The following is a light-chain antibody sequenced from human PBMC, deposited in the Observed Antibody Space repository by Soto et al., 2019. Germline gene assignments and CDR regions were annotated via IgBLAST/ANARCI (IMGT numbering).Light chain of an antibody. V-gene: IGKV1-12*01. CDR1: QDISRW. CDR3: QQNNIFPRT. CDR2: DAS. J-gene: IGKJ1*01. Sequence: DIQMTQSPSSVSASVGDRVTITCRASQDISRWLAWYQQKPGKAPRLLIYDASNLESGVPSRFSGSGSGTDLTITISSLQPEDSATYYCQQNNIFPRTVGRGTKVEVK.